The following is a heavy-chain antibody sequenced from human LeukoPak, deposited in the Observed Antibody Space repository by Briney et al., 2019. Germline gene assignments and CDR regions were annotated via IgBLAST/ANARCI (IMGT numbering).Heavy chain of an antibody. CDR3: AAAGRGDSSGYYY. V-gene: IGHV3-23*01. CDR2: ISSNSVPGT. CDR1: GFTFSSFA. D-gene: IGHD3-22*01. Sequence: PGGSLRLSCAASGFTFSSFAMSWVRQAPGKGLEWVSGISSNSVPGTYYTDSVKGRFTISRDNSKDTLNLEMNSLRAEDTAVYYCAAAGRGDSSGYYYWGQGTLVTVSS. J-gene: IGHJ4*02.